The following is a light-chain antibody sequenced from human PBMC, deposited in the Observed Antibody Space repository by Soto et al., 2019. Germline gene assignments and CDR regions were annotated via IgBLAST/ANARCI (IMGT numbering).Light chain of an antibody. Sequence: QSVLTQPASVSGSPGQSITISCTGTSSDVGGYNYVSWYQQHPGKAPKLMIYEVSNRPSGVSNRFSGSKSGNTASLTISGLLAEDEADYYCSSYTSSSNYVFGTGTKVTVL. J-gene: IGLJ1*01. CDR1: SSDVGGYNY. V-gene: IGLV2-14*01. CDR3: SSYTSSSNYV. CDR2: EVS.